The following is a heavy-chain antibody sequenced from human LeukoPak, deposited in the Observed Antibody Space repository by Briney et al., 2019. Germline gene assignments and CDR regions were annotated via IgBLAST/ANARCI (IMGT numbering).Heavy chain of an antibody. CDR2: IYYSGST. CDR1: GGSISSSSYY. D-gene: IGHD3-22*01. Sequence: PSETLSLTCTVSGGSISSSSYYWGWIRQPPGKGLEWIGSIYYSGSTYYNPSLKSRVTISVDTSKNQFSLKLSSVTAADTAVYYCARDELTEYYYDSSGYYYYWGQGTLVTVSS. J-gene: IGHJ4*02. V-gene: IGHV4-39*07. CDR3: ARDELTEYYYDSSGYYYY.